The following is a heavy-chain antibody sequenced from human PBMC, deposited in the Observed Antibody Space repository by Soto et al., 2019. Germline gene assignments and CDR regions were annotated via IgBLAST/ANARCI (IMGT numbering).Heavy chain of an antibody. CDR1: GGTFSSYA. CDR3: ARGGEDFDWLPERYYYGMDV. D-gene: IGHD3-9*01. V-gene: IGHV1-69*01. J-gene: IGHJ6*02. CDR2: IIPIFGTA. Sequence: QVQLVQSGAEVKKPGSSVKVSCKASGGTFSSYAISWVRQAPGQGLEWMGGIIPIFGTANYAQKFQGRVTITADESTSTAYMGLRSLRSEDTAVYYCARGGEDFDWLPERYYYGMDVWGQGTTVTVSS.